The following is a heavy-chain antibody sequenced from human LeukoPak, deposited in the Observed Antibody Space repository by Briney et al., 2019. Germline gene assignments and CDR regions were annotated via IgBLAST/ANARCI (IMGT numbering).Heavy chain of an antibody. Sequence: ASVKVSCKASGYIFSDYYMHWVRQAPGQGLEWLGWINPKSGAADYAQQFRGQVTMTRDTSINTDYMEMKRVTSDVTAVYYCARGAEAETSPLDFWGQGTLVIVS. J-gene: IGHJ4*02. D-gene: IGHD6-13*01. CDR2: INPKSGAA. CDR3: ARGAEAETSPLDF. V-gene: IGHV1-2*02. CDR1: GYIFSDYY.